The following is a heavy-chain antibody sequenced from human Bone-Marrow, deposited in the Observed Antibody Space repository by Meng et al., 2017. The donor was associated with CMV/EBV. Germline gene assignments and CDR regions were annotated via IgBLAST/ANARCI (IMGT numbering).Heavy chain of an antibody. CDR1: GFTFSSYW. CDR3: ARGEGGSSSPFDY. J-gene: IGHJ4*02. V-gene: IGHV3-7*03. CDR2: IKQDGSEK. Sequence: GGSLRLSCAASGFTFSSYWMSWVRQAPGKGLEWVANIKQDGSEKYYVDSVKGRFTISRDNAKNSLYLQMNSLRVDDTALYYCARGEGGSSSPFDYWGQGTLVTVSS. D-gene: IGHD6-6*01.